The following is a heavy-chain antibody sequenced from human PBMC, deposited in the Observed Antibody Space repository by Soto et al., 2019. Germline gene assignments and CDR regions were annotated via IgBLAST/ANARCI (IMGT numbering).Heavy chain of an antibody. CDR1: GYTLTELS. J-gene: IGHJ6*02. Sequence: QVQLVQSGAEVKKPGASVKVSCKVSGYTLTELSMHWVRQAPGKGLEWMGGFDPEDGETIYAQKFQGRVTMTEDTSTDTAYMELSSLRSEDTAVYYCATSGGSVADGEYYYGGMDVWGQGTTVTVSS. V-gene: IGHV1-24*01. D-gene: IGHD6-19*01. CDR2: FDPEDGET. CDR3: ATSGGSVADGEYYYGGMDV.